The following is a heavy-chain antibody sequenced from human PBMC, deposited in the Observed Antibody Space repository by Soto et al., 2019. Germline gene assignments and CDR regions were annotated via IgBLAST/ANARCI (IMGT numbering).Heavy chain of an antibody. D-gene: IGHD3-10*01. Sequence: QVQLQQWGAGLLKPSETLSLTCAVYGGSFSGYYWSWIRQPPGKGLEWIGEINHSGSTNYNPSLKGRVTISVDTSKNQCSLKLSSVTAADTAVYYCARGRYYYGSGSHYYYGIDVWGQGTTVTVSS. J-gene: IGHJ6*02. CDR2: INHSGST. CDR3: ARGRYYYGSGSHYYYGIDV. CDR1: GGSFSGYY. V-gene: IGHV4-34*01.